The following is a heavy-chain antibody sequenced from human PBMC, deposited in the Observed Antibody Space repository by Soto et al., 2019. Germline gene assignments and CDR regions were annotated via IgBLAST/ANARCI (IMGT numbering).Heavy chain of an antibody. J-gene: IGHJ4*02. Sequence: SETLSLTCTVSGGSISSYYWSWIRQPAGKGLEWIGRIYSSGSTNYNPSLKSRVTMSVDTSKNRFSLNLSSVTAADTAMYYCARGGGSSGDFDYWGQGTLVTVLL. CDR3: ARGGGSSGDFDY. D-gene: IGHD3-22*01. CDR2: IYSSGST. CDR1: GGSISSYY. V-gene: IGHV4-4*07.